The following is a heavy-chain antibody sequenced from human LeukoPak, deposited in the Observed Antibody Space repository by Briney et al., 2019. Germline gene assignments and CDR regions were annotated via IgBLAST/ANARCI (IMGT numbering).Heavy chain of an antibody. CDR3: ARFGAFPAFDY. J-gene: IGHJ4*02. CDR2: IGVTDSDV. D-gene: IGHD3-3*02. Sequence: GESLKISCKTSGYTSPRNWIAWMRQMPGTGLEEMGIIGVTDSDVRYNPSFQGHVTLLADKSTNTAYLQWNSLKASDTAMYYCARFGAFPAFDYWGQGTLVTVSS. V-gene: IGHV5-51*01. CDR1: GYTSPRNW.